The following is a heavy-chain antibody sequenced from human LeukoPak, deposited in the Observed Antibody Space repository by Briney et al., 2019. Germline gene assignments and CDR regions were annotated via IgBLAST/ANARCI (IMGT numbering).Heavy chain of an antibody. D-gene: IGHD5-18*01. Sequence: PGRSLRLSCTASGFTFGDYVMSWFRQAPGKGLEWVGFIRGKAYGGTTEYAASVKGRFTISRDDSKSIAYLQMNSLKTEDTAVYYCTTDRYSYGYNAFDIWGQGTMVTVSS. CDR2: IRGKAYGGTT. CDR3: TTDRYSYGYNAFDI. V-gene: IGHV3-49*03. J-gene: IGHJ3*02. CDR1: GFTFGDYV.